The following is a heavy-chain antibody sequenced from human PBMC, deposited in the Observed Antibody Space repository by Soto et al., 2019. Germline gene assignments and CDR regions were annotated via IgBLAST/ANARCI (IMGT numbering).Heavy chain of an antibody. J-gene: IGHJ1*01. V-gene: IGHV3-30*19. CDR2: TSYDGSDK. CDR1: GFTFRSYV. Sequence: QVHLVESGGGVVQPGTSLRVSCVGSGFTFRSYVIHWVRQAPGKGLEWVALTSYDGSDKYYGDSVRGRFTISRDNSRNTVNLQMDSLGLEAAALYYCGRWVTRGGLDVWGQGTLVSVSS. CDR3: GRWVTRGGLDV. D-gene: IGHD2-21*02.